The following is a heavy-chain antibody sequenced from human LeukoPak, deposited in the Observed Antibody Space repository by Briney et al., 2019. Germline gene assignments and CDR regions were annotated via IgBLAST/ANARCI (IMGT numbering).Heavy chain of an antibody. Sequence: GGSLRLSCAASGFTFSSYSMNWVRQAPGKGLEWVSYISSSSSTIYYADSVKGRFTISRGNAKNSLYLQMNSLGDEDTAVYYCAREGDQGDGYNYYYYGMDVWGQGTTVTVSS. CDR2: ISSSSSTI. V-gene: IGHV3-48*02. J-gene: IGHJ6*02. CDR3: AREGDQGDGYNYYYYGMDV. D-gene: IGHD5-24*01. CDR1: GFTFSSYS.